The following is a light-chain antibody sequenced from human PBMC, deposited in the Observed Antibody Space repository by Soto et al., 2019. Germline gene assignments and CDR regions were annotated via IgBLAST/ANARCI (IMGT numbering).Light chain of an antibody. CDR1: QSISDT. CDR3: QQYNNWQWT. Sequence: VTNSPATLSVSTQARAALXTRASQSISDTWAGYQQKPGEAPRILIYCASRRATGFPARFSGSGAGAKFSLTIISLQSEDFVAYYCQQYNNWQWTFGQGTKVDIK. J-gene: IGKJ1*01. V-gene: IGKV3-15*01. CDR2: CAS.